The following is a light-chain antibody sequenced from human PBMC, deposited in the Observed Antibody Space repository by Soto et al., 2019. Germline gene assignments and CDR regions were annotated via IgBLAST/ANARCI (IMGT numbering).Light chain of an antibody. CDR2: EVT. V-gene: IGLV2-23*02. J-gene: IGLJ1*01. Sequence: QSALTQPASVSGSPGQSITISCTGPSSDIGSYDLVSWYQQHPGTAPKLIIYEVTKRPSGVSTRFSGSKSGNTASLTISGLQAVDEADYYCCSFADFTYVFGTGTKLTVL. CDR1: SSDIGSYDL. CDR3: CSFADFTYV.